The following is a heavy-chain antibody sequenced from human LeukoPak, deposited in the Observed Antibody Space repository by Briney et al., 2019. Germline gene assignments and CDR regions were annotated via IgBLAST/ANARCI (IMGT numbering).Heavy chain of an antibody. D-gene: IGHD5-12*01. CDR1: GGTFISYA. J-gene: IGHJ3*02. Sequence: GASVKVSCKASGGTFISYAISWVRQAPGQGLEWMGGIIPIFGTANYAQKFQGRVTITADESTSTAYMELSRLRSEDTAVYYCARDRSPKADIVAPGDDAFDIWGQGTMVTVSS. CDR3: ARDRSPKADIVAPGDDAFDI. CDR2: IIPIFGTA. V-gene: IGHV1-69*13.